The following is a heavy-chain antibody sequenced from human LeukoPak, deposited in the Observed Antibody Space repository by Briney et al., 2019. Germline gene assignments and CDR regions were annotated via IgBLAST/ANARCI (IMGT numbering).Heavy chain of an antibody. CDR3: ARMPDTAITGTWGYYLDH. Sequence: HPGGSLRLSCLASGFSLKTNAVSWVRQTPGKGLEWVSGISGIGADTRFADSVKGRFDISREISSETVFLQLNNVRPEATAVYYCARMPDTAITGTWGYYLDHWGQGTRVTVSA. V-gene: IGHV3-23*01. D-gene: IGHD2-8*02. CDR1: GFSLKTNA. CDR2: ISGIGADT. J-gene: IGHJ4*02.